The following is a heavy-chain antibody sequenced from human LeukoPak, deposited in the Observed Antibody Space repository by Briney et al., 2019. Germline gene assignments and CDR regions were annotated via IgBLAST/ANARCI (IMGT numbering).Heavy chain of an antibody. V-gene: IGHV4-61*02. D-gene: IGHD3-3*01. CDR1: GGSISSGSYY. CDR2: IYTSGST. J-gene: IGHJ4*02. CDR3: ARSFGVVLDY. Sequence: KASETLSLTCTVSGGSISSGSYYWSWIRQPAGKGLEWIGRIYTSGSTNYNPSLKSRVTISVDSSKNQFSLKLSSVTAADTAVYYCARSFGVVLDYWGQGTLVTVSS.